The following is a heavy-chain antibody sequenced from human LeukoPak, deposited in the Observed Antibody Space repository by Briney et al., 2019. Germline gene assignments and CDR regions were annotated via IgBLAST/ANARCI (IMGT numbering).Heavy chain of an antibody. D-gene: IGHD3-22*01. CDR1: GFTFSSYG. CDR2: ISYDGSNK. Sequence: GRSLRLSCAASGFTFSSYGMHWVCQAPGKGLEWVAVISYDGSNKYYADSVKGRFTISRDNSKNTLYLQMNSLRAEDTAVYYCAKGPHYYDSSGYQDYWGQGTLVTVSS. CDR3: AKGPHYYDSSGYQDY. J-gene: IGHJ4*02. V-gene: IGHV3-30*18.